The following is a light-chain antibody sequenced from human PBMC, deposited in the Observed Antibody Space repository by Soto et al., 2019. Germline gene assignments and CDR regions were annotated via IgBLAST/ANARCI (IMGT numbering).Light chain of an antibody. V-gene: IGLV2-23*01. J-gene: IGLJ1*01. CDR3: CSYAGSSTYV. CDR1: SSDFGSYNL. CDR2: EDS. Sequence: QSALTQPASVSGSPGQSITISCTGTSSDFGSYNLVSWYQQHPGKAPKLMIYEDSKRSSGVSNRFSGSKSGNTASLTISGLQAEDDADYYCCSYAGSSTYVFGTGTKVTVL.